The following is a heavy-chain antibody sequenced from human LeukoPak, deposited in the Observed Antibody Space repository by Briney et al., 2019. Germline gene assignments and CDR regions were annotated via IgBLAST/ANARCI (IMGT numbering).Heavy chain of an antibody. CDR2: ISSYNGNT. Sequence: ASVKVSCKASGYTFASYVINWVRQAPGQGLEWMGWISSYNGNTIYAQKLQGRVTMTTDTSTSTAYMELRSLRSDDTAVYYCARDRWYSSSSQVPDAFDIWGQGTMVTVSS. V-gene: IGHV1-18*01. CDR3: ARDRWYSSSSQVPDAFDI. J-gene: IGHJ3*02. D-gene: IGHD6-6*01. CDR1: GYTFASYV.